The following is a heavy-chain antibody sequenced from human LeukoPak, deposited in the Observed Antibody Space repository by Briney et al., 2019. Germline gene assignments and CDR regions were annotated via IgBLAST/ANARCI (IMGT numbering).Heavy chain of an antibody. J-gene: IGHJ6*02. Sequence: GGSLRLSCAASGFTFSSYGMHWVRQAPGKGLEWVAVISYDGSNKYYADSVKGRFTISRDNSKNTLYLQMNGLRAEDTAVYYCAKDMRYGIQYLYYYGMDVWGQGTTVTVSS. D-gene: IGHD5-18*01. CDR1: GFTFSSYG. CDR2: ISYDGSNK. CDR3: AKDMRYGIQYLYYYGMDV. V-gene: IGHV3-30*18.